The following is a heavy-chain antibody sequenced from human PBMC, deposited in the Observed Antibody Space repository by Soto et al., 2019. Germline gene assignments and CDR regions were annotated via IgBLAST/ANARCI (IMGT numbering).Heavy chain of an antibody. CDR2: ISAYNGNT. V-gene: IGHV1-18*04. CDR1: GSSLSSDG. Sequence: SCPTAGSSLSSDGSSWGRQAQAQWLEWMGWISAYNGNTNYAQKLQGRVTMTTDTSTSTAYMELRSLRSDDTAVYYCARKLYSYGYYYYYYGMDGRGQGTTVTVS. J-gene: IGHJ6*02. CDR3: ARKLYSYGYYYYYYGMDG. D-gene: IGHD5-18*01.